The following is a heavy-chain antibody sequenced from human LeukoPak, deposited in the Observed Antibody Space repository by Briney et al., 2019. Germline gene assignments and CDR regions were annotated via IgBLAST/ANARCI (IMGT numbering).Heavy chain of an antibody. J-gene: IGHJ4*02. CDR3: ARGVRESYDILTGSFDY. D-gene: IGHD3-9*01. Sequence: SETLSLTCTVSGGSISSGGYYWSRIRQHPGKGLEWIGYIYYSGSTYYNPSLKSRVTISVDTSKNQFSLKLSSVTAADTAVYYCARGVRESYDILTGSFDYWGQGTLVTVSS. CDR2: IYYSGST. CDR1: GGSISSGGYY. V-gene: IGHV4-31*03.